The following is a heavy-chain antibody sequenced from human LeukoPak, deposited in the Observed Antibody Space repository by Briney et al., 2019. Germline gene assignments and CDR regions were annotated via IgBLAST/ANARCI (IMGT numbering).Heavy chain of an antibody. CDR3: ARRRYDSSGYIDY. CDR1: GLTYPFSTYW. V-gene: IGHV3-7*01. CDR2: IKEDGSVR. J-gene: IGHJ4*02. Sequence: GGSLGLSCAASGLTYPFSTYWMSWVRQAPGKGLERVANIKEDGSVRNYVDSVKGRFTISRDNGKNSLYLQMNSLRAEDTAVYYCARRRYDSSGYIDYWGQGTLVTVSS. D-gene: IGHD3-22*01.